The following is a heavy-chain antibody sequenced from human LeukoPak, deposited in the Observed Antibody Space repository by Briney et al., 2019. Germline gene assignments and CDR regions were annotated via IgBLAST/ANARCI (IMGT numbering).Heavy chain of an antibody. CDR3: AKPYDSSGYYYIDY. Sequence: GGSQRLSCAASGFTFSSYAMSWVRQAPGKGLEWVSAISGSGGSTYYADSVKGRFTISRDNSKNTLYLQMNSLRAEDTAVYYCAKPYDSSGYYYIDYWGQGTLVTVSS. CDR1: GFTFSSYA. V-gene: IGHV3-23*01. J-gene: IGHJ4*02. CDR2: ISGSGGST. D-gene: IGHD3-22*01.